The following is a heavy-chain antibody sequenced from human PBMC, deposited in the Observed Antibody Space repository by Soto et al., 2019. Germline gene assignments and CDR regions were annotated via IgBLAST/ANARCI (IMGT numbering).Heavy chain of an antibody. J-gene: IGHJ5*02. CDR2: IIPILGIA. D-gene: IGHD6-13*01. Sequence: QVQLVQSGAEVKKPGSSVKVSCKASGGTFSSYTISWVRQAPGQGLEWMGRIIPILGIAHYAQKFQGRVTITADKSTSTAYMELSSLRSEDTAVDYCATSAGYSSSWYTVFDPWGQGTLVTVSS. CDR1: GGTFSSYT. CDR3: ATSAGYSSSWYTVFDP. V-gene: IGHV1-69*02.